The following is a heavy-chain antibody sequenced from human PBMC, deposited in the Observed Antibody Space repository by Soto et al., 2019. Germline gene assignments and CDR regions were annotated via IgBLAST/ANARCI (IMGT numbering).Heavy chain of an antibody. V-gene: IGHV1-8*02. D-gene: IGHD3-10*01. CDR3: ARGTPGPVDH. Sequence: QVQLVQSGAEVRKPGASVKVSCKASGSTFTNFHFTWVRQATGQGLEWIGWMNPYSGDTAYAQNFQGRVTMNRDTSINTAYMEMTSLTSDATAAYYCARGTPGPVDHWGQGTPVTV. J-gene: IGHJ4*02. CDR1: GSTFTNFH. CDR2: MNPYSGDT.